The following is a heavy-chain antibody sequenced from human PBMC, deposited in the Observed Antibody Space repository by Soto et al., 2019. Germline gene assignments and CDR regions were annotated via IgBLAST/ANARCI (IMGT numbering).Heavy chain of an antibody. CDR3: SRGGDSGKYFEY. D-gene: IGHD1-26*01. CDR1: GFAFSDSA. CDR2: IAYDGINK. V-gene: IGHV3-30-3*01. Sequence: PGGSLRLSCAASGFAFSDSAMHWVRQAPGKGLEWVSVIAYDGINKYYADSVQGRFTISRDNSKNTLDLQMNSLRAEDTAVYYCSRGGDSGKYFEYWGQGTLVTVSS. J-gene: IGHJ4*02.